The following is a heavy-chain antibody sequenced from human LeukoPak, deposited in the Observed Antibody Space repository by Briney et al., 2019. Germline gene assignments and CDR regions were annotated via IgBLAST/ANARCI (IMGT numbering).Heavy chain of an antibody. D-gene: IGHD3-22*01. J-gene: IGHJ4*02. CDR3: ARGWGENYYDYFDY. CDR1: GGSISSYY. CDR2: IYYSGST. Sequence: PSETLSLTCTVSGGSISSYYWSWIRQPPGKGLEWIGYIYYSGSTNYNPSLESRVTISVDTSKNQFSLKLSSVTAADTAVYYCARGWGENYYDYFDYWGQGTLVTVSS. V-gene: IGHV4-59*01.